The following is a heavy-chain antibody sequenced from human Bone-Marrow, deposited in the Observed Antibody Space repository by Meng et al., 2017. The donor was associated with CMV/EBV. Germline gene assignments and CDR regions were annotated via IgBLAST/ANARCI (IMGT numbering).Heavy chain of an antibody. V-gene: IGHV3-74*01. Sequence: GGSLRLSCAASGFTLSAYWMHWVRQTPGQGLGWVPRVYIDGTSRAYADAVKGRFTISRDNAKHTLYLQMNGLRAEDAAVYYCARGQPAGDYVYIDYWGQGTLVTVSS. CDR2: VYIDGTSR. CDR3: ARGQPAGDYVYIDY. D-gene: IGHD4-17*01. CDR1: GFTLSAYW. J-gene: IGHJ4*02.